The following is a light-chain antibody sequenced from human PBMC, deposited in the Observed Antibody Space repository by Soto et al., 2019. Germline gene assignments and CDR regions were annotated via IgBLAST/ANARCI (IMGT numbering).Light chain of an antibody. J-gene: IGKJ3*01. CDR3: QKYNSAPFT. CDR2: AAS. Sequence: DIQMTQSPSSLSASVGDRVTITCRASQGIRNYLAWYQQKPGKVPKLLIYAASTLKSGLPSRFSGSGSRTDFTLTISSLLPEDVATYYCQKYNSAPFTFGPGTKVDIK. V-gene: IGKV1-27*01. CDR1: QGIRNY.